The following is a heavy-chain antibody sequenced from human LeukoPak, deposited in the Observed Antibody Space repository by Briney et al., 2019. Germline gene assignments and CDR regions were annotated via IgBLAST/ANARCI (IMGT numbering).Heavy chain of an antibody. J-gene: IGHJ4*02. V-gene: IGHV3-48*03. CDR3: ALLAVASDFDY. CDR1: GFPFSVYE. D-gene: IGHD6-19*01. CDR2: IGSSGTTI. Sequence: GGSLRLSCAVSGFPFSVYEMNWVRQAPGKGLEWVSNIGSSGTTIYYADSVRGRFSISRDNAKASLYLQMNSLRVEDTAVYYCALLAVASDFDYWGQGALVTVSS.